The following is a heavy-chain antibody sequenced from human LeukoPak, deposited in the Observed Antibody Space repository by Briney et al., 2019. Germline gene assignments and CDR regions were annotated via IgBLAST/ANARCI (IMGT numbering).Heavy chain of an antibody. J-gene: IGHJ4*02. Sequence: GDSVRLSCAASGFTVSDNYIIWVRQAPGKGLEWVSVIYSGGSTKYADSVKARFTISRDNSKNTVYLQMNSLRADDTAVYYCARATLDNWGQGTLVTVSS. CDR1: GFTVSDNY. CDR3: ARATLDN. CDR2: IYSGGST. V-gene: IGHV3-53*01.